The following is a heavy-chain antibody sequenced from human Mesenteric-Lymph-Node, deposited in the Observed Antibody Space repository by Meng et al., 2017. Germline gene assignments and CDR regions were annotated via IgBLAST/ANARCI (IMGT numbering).Heavy chain of an antibody. J-gene: IGHJ4*02. CDR3: AHSDITIFGVVITYYFDY. Sequence: SGPTLAKPTHTPTLTCTFSGFSLSTSGVGVGWIRQPPGKALEWLALIYWDDDKRYSPSLKSRPTITKDTSKNQVVPTMTNMDPVDTATYYCAHSDITIFGVVITYYFDYWGQGTLVTVSS. CDR1: GFSLSTSGVG. V-gene: IGHV2-5*02. D-gene: IGHD3-3*01. CDR2: IYWDDDK.